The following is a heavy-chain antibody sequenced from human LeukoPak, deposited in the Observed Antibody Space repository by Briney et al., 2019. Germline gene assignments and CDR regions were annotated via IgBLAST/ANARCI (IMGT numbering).Heavy chain of an antibody. D-gene: IGHD5-12*01. Sequence: GGSLRLSCGASGFTVRSHYMSWFRQAPGMGLEWVSAIYTDGSTYYTDSVKGRFTISRDNFKNTLFLQMNTLRAEDTAVYYCARESGYAVGDYWGQGTLVTVSS. CDR2: IYTDGST. J-gene: IGHJ4*02. V-gene: IGHV3-53*01. CDR3: ARESGYAVGDY. CDR1: GFTVRSHY.